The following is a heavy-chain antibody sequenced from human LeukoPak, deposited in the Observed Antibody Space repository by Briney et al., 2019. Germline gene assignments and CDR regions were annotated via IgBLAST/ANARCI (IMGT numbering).Heavy chain of an antibody. CDR2: ISASAFTK. CDR3: AKSLRGYSGYDSF. J-gene: IGHJ4*02. Sequence: GGSLRLSCAASGFSFNNFAMSWVRQAPGKGLEWVSDISASAFTKTYEDSVKGRFTISRDNSKNTVSLQMNSVRVEDTAIYYCAKSLRGYSGYDSFGGQGTQVTVSS. V-gene: IGHV3-23*01. CDR1: GFSFNNFA. D-gene: IGHD5-12*01.